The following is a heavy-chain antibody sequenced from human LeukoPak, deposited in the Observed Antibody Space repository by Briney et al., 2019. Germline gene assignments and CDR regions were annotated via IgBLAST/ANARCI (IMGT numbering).Heavy chain of an antibody. CDR3: ARGHELRYFDY. J-gene: IGHJ4*02. CDR2: ISGSGDRT. Sequence: GGSLRLSCAASGFTFSSSAMSWVRQAPGKGLEWVSTISGSGDRTYYADSVKGRFTIPRDNSKNTLFLQMNSLRAEDTAVYYCARGHELRYFDYWGQGTLVTVSS. CDR1: GFTFSSSA. D-gene: IGHD3-9*01. V-gene: IGHV3-23*01.